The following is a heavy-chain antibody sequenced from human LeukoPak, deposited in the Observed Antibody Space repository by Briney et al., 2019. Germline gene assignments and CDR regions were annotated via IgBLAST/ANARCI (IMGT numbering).Heavy chain of an antibody. J-gene: IGHJ4*02. Sequence: GGSLRLSCAASGFTFSSYAMSWVRQAPGKGLEWVSAISGSGGSTCYADSVKGRFTISRDNSKNTLYLQMNSLRAEDTAVYYCATSPHITMIVVVTLDYWGQGTLVTVSS. V-gene: IGHV3-23*01. CDR3: ATSPHITMIVVVTLDY. CDR2: ISGSGGST. D-gene: IGHD3-22*01. CDR1: GFTFSSYA.